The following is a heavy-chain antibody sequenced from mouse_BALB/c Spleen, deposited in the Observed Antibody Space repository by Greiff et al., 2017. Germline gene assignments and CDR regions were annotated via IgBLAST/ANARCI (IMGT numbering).Heavy chain of an antibody. Sequence: QVHVKQSGAELARPGASVKLSCKASGYTFTSYWMQWVKQRPGQGLEWIGAIYPGDGDTRYTQKFKGKATLTADKSSSTAYMQLSSLASEDSAVYYCARGYYYGEALYAMDYWGQGTSVTVSS. CDR3: ARGYYYGEALYAMDY. J-gene: IGHJ4*01. CDR1: GYTFTSYW. V-gene: IGHV1-87*01. CDR2: IYPGDGDT. D-gene: IGHD1-1*01.